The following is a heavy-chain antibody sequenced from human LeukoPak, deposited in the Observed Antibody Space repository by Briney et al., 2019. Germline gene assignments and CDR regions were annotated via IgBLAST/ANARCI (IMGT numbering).Heavy chain of an antibody. CDR2: IYHSGDT. CDR3: ARGFGDVGWFDF. V-gene: IGHV4-38-2*02. CDR1: GFSISSGFY. Sequence: KSSETLSLTCSVSGFSISSGFYWGWIRQPPGKGLEWIGSIYHSGDTYYNPSLKSRVTLSVDTSKNQFFLKLTSVTAADTAVYYCARGFGDVGWFDFWGQGTLVTVSS. J-gene: IGHJ5*01. D-gene: IGHD3-16*01.